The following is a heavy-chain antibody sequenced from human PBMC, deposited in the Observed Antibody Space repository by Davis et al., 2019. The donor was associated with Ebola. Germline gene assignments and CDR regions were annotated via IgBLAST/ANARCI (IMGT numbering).Heavy chain of an antibody. D-gene: IGHD1-1*01. V-gene: IGHV5-51*01. CDR1: GYSFTSYW. CDR2: IYPGDSDT. J-gene: IGHJ6*02. CDR3: ARAGTGYYYYYGMDV. Sequence: GSLRLSCKGSGYSFTSYWIGWVRQMPGKGLEWMGIIYPGDSDTRYSPSFQGQVTISVDKSISTAYLQWSSLKASDTAMYYCARAGTGYYYYYGMDVWGQGTTVTVSS.